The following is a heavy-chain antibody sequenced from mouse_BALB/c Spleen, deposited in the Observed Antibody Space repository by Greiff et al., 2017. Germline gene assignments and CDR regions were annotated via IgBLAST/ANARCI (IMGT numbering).Heavy chain of an antibody. V-gene: IGHV3-6*02. D-gene: IGHD2-1*01. CDR3: ATLYGNYQGYFDY. CDR1: GYSITSGYY. Sequence: VQLQQSGPGLAKPSQSLSLTCSVTGYSITSGYYWNWIRQFPGNKLEWMGYISYDGSNNYNPSLKNRISITRDTSKNQFFLKLNSVTTEDTATYYCATLYGNYQGYFDYWGQGTTLTVSS. CDR2: ISYDGSN. J-gene: IGHJ2*01.